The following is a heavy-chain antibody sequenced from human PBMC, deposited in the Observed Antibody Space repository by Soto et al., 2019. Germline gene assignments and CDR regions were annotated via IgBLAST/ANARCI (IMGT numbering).Heavy chain of an antibody. CDR3: ARDHSTYGDYAVKGLRD. J-gene: IGHJ4*02. D-gene: IGHD4-17*01. CDR1: EGTFSNYA. V-gene: IGHV1-69*01. CDR2: IIPLFGTT. Sequence: QVQLVQSGAAVKKPGSSVKVSCKASEGTFSNYAISWVRQAPGQGLEWMGGIIPLFGTTNYAQKFQGRVKITADESTSTAYMELNRLTSEDTAVEYCARDHSTYGDYAVKGLRDWGQGVLVTVSS.